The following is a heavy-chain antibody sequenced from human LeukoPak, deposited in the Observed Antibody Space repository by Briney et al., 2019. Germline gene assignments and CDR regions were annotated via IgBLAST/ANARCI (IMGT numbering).Heavy chain of an antibody. CDR2: IYYSGST. D-gene: IGHD5-18*01. CDR1: GGSVSSGSYY. J-gene: IGHJ3*02. CDR3: ARVGYSYDIGLGAFDI. Sequence: PSETLSLTCTVSGGSVSSGSYYWSWIRQPPGKGLEWIGYIYYSGSTNYNPSLKSRVTISVDTSKNQFSLKLSSVTAADTAVYYCARVGYSYDIGLGAFDIWGQGTIVTVSS. V-gene: IGHV4-61*01.